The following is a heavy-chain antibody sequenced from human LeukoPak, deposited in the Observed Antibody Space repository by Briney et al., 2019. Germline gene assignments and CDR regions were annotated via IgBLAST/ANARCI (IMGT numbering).Heavy chain of an antibody. CDR1: GYTFTGYY. Sequence: GASVKVSCKASGYTFTGYYMHWVRQAPGQGLEWMGWINPNSGGTNYAQKFQGRVTMTRHTSISTAYMELRRLRSDDTAVYYCARGEVRYYYGSGSHQDNDYWGQGTLVTVSS. D-gene: IGHD3-10*01. V-gene: IGHV1-2*02. J-gene: IGHJ4*02. CDR2: INPNSGGT. CDR3: ARGEVRYYYGSGSHQDNDY.